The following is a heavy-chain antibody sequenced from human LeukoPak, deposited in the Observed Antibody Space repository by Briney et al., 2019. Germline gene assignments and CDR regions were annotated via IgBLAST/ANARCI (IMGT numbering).Heavy chain of an antibody. V-gene: IGHV4-59*01. CDR3: ARVRVPAPYWHFDL. D-gene: IGHD2-2*01. CDR1: GGSISCYY. Sequence: SETLSLTCTVSGVSGGSISCYYWGWIRQPPGKGLELIGYMSYSGSTKYNPSLKSRVTISLNTSNNQLSLKLSSVTVADTAVYHCARVRVPAPYWHFDLWGRGTLLTVSS. J-gene: IGHJ2*01. CDR2: MSYSGST.